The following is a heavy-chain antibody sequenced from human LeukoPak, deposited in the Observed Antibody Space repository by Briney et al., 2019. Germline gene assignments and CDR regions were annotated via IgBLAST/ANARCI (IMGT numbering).Heavy chain of an antibody. Sequence: PSETLSLTCSVSGGSISSSYWSWIRQAPGKGPEWIGYIFYTGSNDCSPSLKSRVTISVDTSKNQFSLRVNSVTAADTAVYYCARAIYSRAWYASDIWGQGTVVTVSA. V-gene: IGHV4-59*01. D-gene: IGHD6-19*01. CDR2: IFYTGSN. CDR3: ARAIYSRAWYASDI. J-gene: IGHJ3*02. CDR1: GGSISSSY.